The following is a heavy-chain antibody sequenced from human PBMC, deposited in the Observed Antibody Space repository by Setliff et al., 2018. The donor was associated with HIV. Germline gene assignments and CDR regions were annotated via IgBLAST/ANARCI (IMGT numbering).Heavy chain of an antibody. CDR2: IYSSGST. Sequence: SETLSLTCTVSGGSISSSTYYWGWIRPPPGKGLEWIGTIYSSGSTFYKASLKSRVIISLDTAKNQFSLKLRSVTAADTAGYYCATGGHRLHDYWGQGTLVTVSS. CDR3: ATGGHRLHDY. CDR1: GGSISSSTYY. J-gene: IGHJ4*02. V-gene: IGHV4-39*07. D-gene: IGHD1-26*01.